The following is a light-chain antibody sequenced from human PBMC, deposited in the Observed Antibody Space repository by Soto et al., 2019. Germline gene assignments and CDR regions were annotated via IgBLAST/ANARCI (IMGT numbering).Light chain of an antibody. Sequence: DIQMTQSPSSLSASVGYRVTITCRASQSISSYLNWYQQKPGKAPKLLIYEASTLQSGVPSRFSGSGSGTEFTLTISGLLPEDFAAYHCQQLYTLPFTFGQGTRLEIK. CDR1: QSISSY. CDR2: EAS. V-gene: IGKV1-9*01. J-gene: IGKJ5*01. CDR3: QQLYTLPFT.